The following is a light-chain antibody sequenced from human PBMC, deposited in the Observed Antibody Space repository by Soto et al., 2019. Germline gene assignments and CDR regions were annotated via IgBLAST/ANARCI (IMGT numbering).Light chain of an antibody. J-gene: IGKJ4*01. V-gene: IGKV3-20*01. CDR3: QQYGSSPLT. Sequence: EIVLTQSPGILSLSPGERASLSCRASQSVSSNYLAWYQQKPGQAPRLLIYGASSRATGIPDRFSGSGSGTDLTLTVSRLEPEDFAVYYCQQYGSSPLTFGGGTRVQIK. CDR2: GAS. CDR1: QSVSSNY.